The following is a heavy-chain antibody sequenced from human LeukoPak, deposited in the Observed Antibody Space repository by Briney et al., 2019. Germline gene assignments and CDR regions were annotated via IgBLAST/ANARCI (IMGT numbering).Heavy chain of an antibody. CDR3: ARTQTDSSGYYSYCYYMDV. CDR1: GGSFSDYY. Sequence: SETLSLTCAVYGGSFSDYYWSWIRQPPGKGLEWIAEINYIGSINYNPSLKSRVTISVDTSQNQFSLKLNSVTAADTAVYYCARTQTDSSGYYSYCYYMDVWGKGTTVTVSS. V-gene: IGHV4-34*01. CDR2: INYIGSI. D-gene: IGHD3-22*01. J-gene: IGHJ6*03.